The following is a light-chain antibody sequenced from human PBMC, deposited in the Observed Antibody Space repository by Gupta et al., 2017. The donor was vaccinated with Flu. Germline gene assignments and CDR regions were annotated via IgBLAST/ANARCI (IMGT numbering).Light chain of an antibody. CDR3: GAWDNSLNSFV. J-gene: IGLJ1*01. CDR1: TFNIGNNY. V-gene: IGLV1-47*01. CDR2: RVN. Sequence: QSVLTQPPSTSGTPGQRVTISCSGTTFNIGNNYVYWFQQLPGAAPRLLIYRVNERHSGVPERFSASTCATSGTLAISRLQSEDEGDYFCGAWDNSLNSFVFGTGTKVTVL.